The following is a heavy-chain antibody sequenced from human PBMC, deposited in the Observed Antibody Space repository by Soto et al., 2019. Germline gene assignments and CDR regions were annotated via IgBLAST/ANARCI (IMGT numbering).Heavy chain of an antibody. CDR2: ISNSSSYI. CDR3: ARDLEVIAAAGTPYYSGMDV. J-gene: IGHJ6*02. CDR1: GFTFSSYS. D-gene: IGHD6-13*01. V-gene: IGHV3-21*05. Sequence: GGSLRLSCAASGFTFSSYSMNWVRQAPGKGLEWVSYISNSSSYIYYADSVKGRFTISRDNAENSLYLQMNSLRAEDTAVYYCARDLEVIAAAGTPYYSGMDVWGQGTTVTVSS.